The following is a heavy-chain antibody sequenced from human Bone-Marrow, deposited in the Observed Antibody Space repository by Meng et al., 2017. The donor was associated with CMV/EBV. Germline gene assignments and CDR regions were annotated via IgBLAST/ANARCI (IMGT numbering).Heavy chain of an antibody. CDR2: IIPIFGTA. CDR1: GGTFSNYA. CDR3: ARHPDRTSHLQNYYYYGMDV. Sequence: SVKVSCKASGGTFSNYAVTWVRQAPGQGLEWMGGIIPIFGTANYAQKFQGRVTITTDESTSTAYMELSSLRSEDTAVYYCARHPDRTSHLQNYYYYGMDVWGQGTTVTVSS. D-gene: IGHD2-2*01. J-gene: IGHJ6*02. V-gene: IGHV1-69*05.